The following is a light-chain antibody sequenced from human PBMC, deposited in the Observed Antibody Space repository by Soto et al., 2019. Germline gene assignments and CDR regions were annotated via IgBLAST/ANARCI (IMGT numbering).Light chain of an antibody. J-gene: IGKJ1*01. CDR2: AAS. CDR1: QSVRSSY. CDR3: QQYGSSPET. V-gene: IGKV3-20*01. Sequence: IVLTQSPGTLSLSPGERATLSCRASQSVRSSYLAWYQQKPGQAPRLLIFAASIRATGIPDRFSGSGSGTDFTLTISRLEPEDFAVYYCQQYGSSPETFGQGTKVEIK.